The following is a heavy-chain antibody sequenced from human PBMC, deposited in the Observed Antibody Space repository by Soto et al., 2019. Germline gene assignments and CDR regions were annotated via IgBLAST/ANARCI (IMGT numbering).Heavy chain of an antibody. V-gene: IGHV4-34*01. CDR1: GGSFSGYY. CDR3: ARVNYYGSGSYSDY. CDR2: INHSGST. Sequence: SETLSLTCAVYGGSFSGYYWSWLRQPPGKGLEWIGEINHSGSTNYNPSLKGRVTISLDTSKNQFSLKLSSVTAADTAVYYCARVNYYGSGSYSDYWGQGTLVTVSS. D-gene: IGHD3-10*01. J-gene: IGHJ4*02.